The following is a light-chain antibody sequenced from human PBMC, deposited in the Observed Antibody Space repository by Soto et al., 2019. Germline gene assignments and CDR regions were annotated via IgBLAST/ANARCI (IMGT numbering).Light chain of an antibody. CDR1: QGINTY. CDR3: QQTYSFPRT. Sequence: DIPMTQSPSSLSASVGDRVTITCRASQGINTYLSWYQQKPGKAPKLLIYAASTLQSGVPSRFSGSGSGTHFTLTINSLQPEDFAAYYCQQTYSFPRTFGQGTKVEIK. J-gene: IGKJ1*01. CDR2: AAS. V-gene: IGKV1-39*01.